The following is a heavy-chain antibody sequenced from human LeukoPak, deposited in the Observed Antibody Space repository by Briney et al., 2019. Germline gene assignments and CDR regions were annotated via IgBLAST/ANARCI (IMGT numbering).Heavy chain of an antibody. CDR2: IYYSGST. CDR1: GGSISSSSYY. Sequence: SETLSLTCTVSGGSISSSSYYWGWVRQPPGKGLEWIGSIYYSGSTYYNPSLKSRVTISVDRSKNQFSLKLSSVTVADTAVDFLAGYYYGSAFDIWGQGTMVTVSS. CDR3: AGYYYGSAFDI. D-gene: IGHD3-10*01. J-gene: IGHJ3*02. V-gene: IGHV4-39*07.